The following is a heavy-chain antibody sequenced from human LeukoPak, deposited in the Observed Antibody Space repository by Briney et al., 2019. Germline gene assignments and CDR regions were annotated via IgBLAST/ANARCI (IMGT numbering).Heavy chain of an antibody. CDR3: AREDLDNWFDP. Sequence: SETLSLTCTVSGGSISSGGYSWSWIRQPPGKGLEWIGYIYHSGSTYYNPSLKSRVTISVDRSKNQFSLKLSSVTAADTAVYYCAREDLDNWFDPWGQGTLVTVSS. CDR1: GGSISSGGYS. J-gene: IGHJ5*02. CDR2: IYHSGST. V-gene: IGHV4-30-2*01.